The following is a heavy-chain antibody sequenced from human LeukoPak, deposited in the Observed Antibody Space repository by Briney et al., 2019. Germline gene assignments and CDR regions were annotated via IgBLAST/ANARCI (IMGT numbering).Heavy chain of an antibody. CDR2: IYTGGSA. J-gene: IGHJ1*01. Sequence: PSETLSLTCTVCGGSFSSYSWSWFRQSAGEGLAWIGHIYTGGSASYNPSLKGRVTMSVDTSKNQFSLKLSSVTAADTAVYYCAREVVVAGTEYFQHWGQGTLVTVSS. CDR3: AREVVVAGTEYFQH. D-gene: IGHD6-19*01. CDR1: GGSFSSYS. V-gene: IGHV4-4*07.